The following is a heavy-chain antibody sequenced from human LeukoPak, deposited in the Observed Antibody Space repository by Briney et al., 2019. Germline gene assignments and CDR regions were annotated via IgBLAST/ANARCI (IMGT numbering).Heavy chain of an antibody. J-gene: IGHJ4*02. CDR2: NNGSGGDT. D-gene: IGHD3-22*01. V-gene: IGHV3-23*01. CDR1: GITLSSYE. Sequence: GGSLRLLCAASGITLSSYEINLVRPAPGKGPEWVSSNNGSGGDTYYADSVKGRFTISRDNSKNTLNLQMNSLRAEDTTLYYCAKDQNYESSGYYGGFDCWGQGTLVTVSS. CDR3: AKDQNYESSGYYGGFDC.